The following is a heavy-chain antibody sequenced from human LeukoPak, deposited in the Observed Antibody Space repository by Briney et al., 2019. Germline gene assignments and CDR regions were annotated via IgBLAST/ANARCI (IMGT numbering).Heavy chain of an antibody. V-gene: IGHV4-59*05. CDR1: GGSISSYY. D-gene: IGHD2-15*01. CDR2: IYYSGST. J-gene: IGHJ5*02. Sequence: ASETLSLTCTVSGGSISSYYWSWIRQPPGKGLEWIGSIYYSGSTYYNPSLKSRVTISVDTSKNQFSLKLSSVTAADTAVYYCARHVTSDCSGGSCYSGSWFDPWGQGTLVTVSS. CDR3: ARHVTSDCSGGSCYSGSWFDP.